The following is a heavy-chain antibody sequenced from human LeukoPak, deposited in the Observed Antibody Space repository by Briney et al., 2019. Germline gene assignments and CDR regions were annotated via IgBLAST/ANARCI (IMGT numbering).Heavy chain of an antibody. CDR2: IRGSGGST. CDR1: GFTFSTYA. Sequence: PGGSLRLSCAASGFTFSTYAMSWVRQAPGKGLEWVSAIRGSGGSTFYADSVRGRFTISRDNSKNTLYLQMNSLRAEDTAVYYCAKAAQPNRGYCSSTSCKYYYMDAWGKGTTVTVSS. J-gene: IGHJ6*03. D-gene: IGHD2-2*01. V-gene: IGHV3-23*01. CDR3: AKAAQPNRGYCSSTSCKYYYMDA.